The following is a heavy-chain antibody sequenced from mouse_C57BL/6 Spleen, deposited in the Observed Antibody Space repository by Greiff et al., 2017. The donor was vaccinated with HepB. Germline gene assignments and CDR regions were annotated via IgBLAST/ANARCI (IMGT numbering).Heavy chain of an antibody. CDR3: ARSGTGTDYFDD. CDR1: GYAFSSYW. CDR2: IYPGDGDT. V-gene: IGHV1-80*01. Sequence: VQLQQSGAELVKPGASVKISCKASGYAFSSYWMNWVKQRPGKGLEWIGQIYPGDGDTNYNGKFKGKATLTADKSSSTAYMQLSSLTSEDSAVYFCARSGTGTDYFDDWGQGTTLTVSS. D-gene: IGHD4-1*01. J-gene: IGHJ2*01.